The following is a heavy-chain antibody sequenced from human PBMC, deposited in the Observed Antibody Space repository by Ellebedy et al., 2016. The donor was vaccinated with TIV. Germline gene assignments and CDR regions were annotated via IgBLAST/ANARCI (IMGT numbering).Heavy chain of an antibody. J-gene: IGHJ6*02. Sequence: LSLTCAASGFTFSSHPMHWVRQAPGKGLEWVSVIYDGGHTSYADSVTGRFTISRDNSKNTLSLQMNSLRGEDSAVYYCARDAVQRYFYGVGVWGQGTTVTVSS. CDR2: IYDGGHT. CDR1: GFTFSSHP. CDR3: ARDAVQRYFYGVGV. V-gene: IGHV3-30*04. D-gene: IGHD1-1*01.